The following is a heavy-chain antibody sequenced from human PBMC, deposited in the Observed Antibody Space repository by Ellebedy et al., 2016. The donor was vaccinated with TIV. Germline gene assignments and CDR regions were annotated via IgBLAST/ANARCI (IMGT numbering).Heavy chain of an antibody. CDR3: AKGRGGGCDSSVTRYYFDS. CDR1: GFTFNSYA. Sequence: GESLKISCAASGFTFNSYALRWARQAPGQGLEWVSTISHNGTRTYYANYVVGRFIIYRDISKRTLYLQLKRLRAEDKAVYYCAKGRGGGCDSSVTRYYFDSWGLGTLVTVSS. D-gene: IGHD6-19*01. V-gene: IGHV3-23*01. J-gene: IGHJ4*02. CDR2: ISHNGTRT.